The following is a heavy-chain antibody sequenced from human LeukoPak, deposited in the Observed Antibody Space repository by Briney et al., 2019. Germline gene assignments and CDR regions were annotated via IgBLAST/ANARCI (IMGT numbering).Heavy chain of an antibody. D-gene: IGHD5/OR15-5a*01. V-gene: IGHV1-2*02. CDR2: INPHSRAT. CDR3: VTTSVTHTRDP. CDR1: GNDFSDFY. J-gene: IGHJ5*02. Sequence: GASVKVSCKASGNDFSDFYFNWVRQAPGRGLEWVGWINPHSRATHYAQRFRGRVTMEASITTAYMELNSLTSVDTAIYYCVTTSVTHTRDPWGQGTLVTVSS.